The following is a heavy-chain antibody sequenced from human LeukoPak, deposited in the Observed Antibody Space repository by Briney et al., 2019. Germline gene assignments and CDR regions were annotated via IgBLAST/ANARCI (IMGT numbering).Heavy chain of an antibody. V-gene: IGHV3-66*02. CDR1: GLTVSSNY. CDR2: IYSGGST. CDR3: ARDPYNWNYIDY. D-gene: IGHD1-1*01. Sequence: PGGSLRLSCAASGLTVSSNYMTWVRQAPGKGLEWVSVIYSGGSTYYADSVKGRLTISRDNYKNTVYLQMNSLRVEDTAVYYCARDPYNWNYIDYWGQGTLVTVSS. J-gene: IGHJ4*02.